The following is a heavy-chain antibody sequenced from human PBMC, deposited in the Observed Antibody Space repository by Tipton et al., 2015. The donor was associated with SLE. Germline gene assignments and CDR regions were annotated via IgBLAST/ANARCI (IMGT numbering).Heavy chain of an antibody. CDR2: INWNGGST. CDR1: GFTFDDYG. J-gene: IGHJ2*01. CDR3: AREGYCSSTSCYTGYFDL. V-gene: IGHV3-20*04. D-gene: IGHD2-2*02. Sequence: AVSGFTFDDYGMSWVRQAPGKGLEWVSGINWNGGSTGYADSVKGRFTISRDNAKNSLYLQMNSLRTEDTALYYCAREGYCSSTSCYTGYFDLWGRGTLVTVSS.